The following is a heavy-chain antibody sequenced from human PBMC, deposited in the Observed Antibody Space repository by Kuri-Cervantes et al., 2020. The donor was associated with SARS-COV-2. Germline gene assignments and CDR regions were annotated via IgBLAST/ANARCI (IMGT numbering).Heavy chain of an antibody. CDR2: INPNSGGT. J-gene: IGHJ1*01. CDR3: ARDFWSGYTGKDAEYFQH. D-gene: IGHD3-3*01. Sequence: ASVKVSCKASGYTFSDYYMHWVRQAPGQGLEWMGWINPNSGGTNYAQKFQGRVTMTRDTSISTAYMELSRLRSDDTAVYYCARDFWSGYTGKDAEYFQHWGQGTLVTVSS. V-gene: IGHV1-2*02. CDR1: GYTFSDYY.